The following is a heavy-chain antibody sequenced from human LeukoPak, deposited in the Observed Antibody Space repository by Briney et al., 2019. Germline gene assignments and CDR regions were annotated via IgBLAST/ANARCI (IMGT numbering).Heavy chain of an antibody. CDR2: FDPEDGET. J-gene: IGHJ4*02. CDR1: GYTLTELS. D-gene: IGHD6-6*01. V-gene: IGHV1-24*01. Sequence: ASVKVSCKVSGYTLTELSMHWVRQAPGKGLEWMGGFDPEDGETIYAQKFQGRATMTEDTSTDTAYMELSSLRSEDTAVYYCATDRVAARPGGVYFDYWGQGTLVTVSS. CDR3: ATDRVAARPGGVYFDY.